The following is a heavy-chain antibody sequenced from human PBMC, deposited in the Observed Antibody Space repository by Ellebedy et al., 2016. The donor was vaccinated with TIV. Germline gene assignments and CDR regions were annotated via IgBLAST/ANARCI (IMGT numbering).Heavy chain of an antibody. CDR2: IYYSGST. Sequence: MPSETLSLTCTVSGGSISSSSYYWGWIRQPPGKGLEWIGSIYYSGSTYYNPSLKSRVTISVDTSKNQFSLKLSSVTAADTAVYYCARDRVVAAAGMVDYWGQGTLVTVSS. CDR1: GGSISSSSYY. CDR3: ARDRVVAAAGMVDY. D-gene: IGHD6-13*01. J-gene: IGHJ4*02. V-gene: IGHV4-39*02.